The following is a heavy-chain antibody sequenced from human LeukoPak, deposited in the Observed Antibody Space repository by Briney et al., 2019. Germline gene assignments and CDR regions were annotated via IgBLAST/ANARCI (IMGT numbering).Heavy chain of an antibody. CDR2: ISGSGGST. CDR3: AKDEGIVGATTFDY. V-gene: IGHV3-23*01. Sequence: GGSLRLSCAASGFTFSSYAMSWVRQAPGKGLEWVSAISGSGGSTYYTDSVKGRFTISRDNSKNTLYLQMNSLRAEDTAVYYCAKDEGIVGATTFDYWGQGTLVTVSS. CDR1: GFTFSSYA. J-gene: IGHJ4*02. D-gene: IGHD1-26*01.